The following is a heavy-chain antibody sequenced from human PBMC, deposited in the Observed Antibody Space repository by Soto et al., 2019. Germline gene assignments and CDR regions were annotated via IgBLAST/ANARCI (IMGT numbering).Heavy chain of an antibody. J-gene: IGHJ3*02. V-gene: IGHV5-51*01. CDR2: IYPGDSDT. Sequence: GESLKISCKGSWYSFTSYWIGWVRQMPGKGLEWMGIIYPGDSDTRYSPSFQGQVTVSADKSISTAYLQWSSLKASDTAMYYCARHIAYCGGDCHLDAFDIWGQGTMVTVSS. D-gene: IGHD2-21*02. CDR1: WYSFTSYW. CDR3: ARHIAYCGGDCHLDAFDI.